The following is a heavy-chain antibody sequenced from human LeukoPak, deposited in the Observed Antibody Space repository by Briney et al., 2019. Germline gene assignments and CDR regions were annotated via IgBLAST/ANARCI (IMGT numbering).Heavy chain of an antibody. CDR1: GFTFDDYA. V-gene: IGHV3-9*01. D-gene: IGHD4-17*01. Sequence: PGGSLRLSCAASGFTFDDYAMHWVRQAPGKGLEWVSGISWNSGSIGYADSVKGRFTISRDNAKNSLYLQMNSLRAEDTAVYYCARHDYGDYEFDYWGQGTLVTVSS. CDR3: ARHDYGDYEFDY. J-gene: IGHJ4*02. CDR2: ISWNSGSI.